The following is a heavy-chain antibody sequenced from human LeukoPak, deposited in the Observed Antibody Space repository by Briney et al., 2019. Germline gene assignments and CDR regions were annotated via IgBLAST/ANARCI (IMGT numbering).Heavy chain of an antibody. CDR3: ARDWPVEDGSGRPHFDY. J-gene: IGHJ4*02. CDR1: GGSFSGYY. D-gene: IGHD3-10*01. V-gene: IGHV4-34*01. CDR2: INHSGST. Sequence: SETLSLTCAVYGGSFSGYYWSWIRQPPGKGLEWIGEINHSGSTNYNPSLKSRVTISVDTSKNQFPLKLSSVTAADTAVYYCARDWPVEDGSGRPHFDYWGQGTLVTVSS.